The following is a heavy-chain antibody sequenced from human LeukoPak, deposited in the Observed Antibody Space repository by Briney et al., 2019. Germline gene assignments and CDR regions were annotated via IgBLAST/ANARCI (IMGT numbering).Heavy chain of an antibody. CDR1: GLTFSSYW. V-gene: IGHV3-7*02. J-gene: IGHJ4*02. CDR3: ARAALTYYYGSSAYG. CDR2: IKQDGSER. D-gene: IGHD3-22*01. Sequence: GGSLRLSRAASGLTFSSYWMSWVRQAPGKGLEWVANIKQDGSERNYVESVKGRFTISRDNAKNSLYLQMNSLRAEDTAVYYCARAALTYYYGSSAYGWGQGTLVTVSS.